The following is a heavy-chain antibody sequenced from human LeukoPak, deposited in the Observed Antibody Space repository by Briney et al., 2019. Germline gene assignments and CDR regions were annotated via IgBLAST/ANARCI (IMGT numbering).Heavy chain of an antibody. V-gene: IGHV3-20*04. CDR2: INWNGGST. D-gene: IGHD5-12*01. CDR1: GFAFDDYG. CDR3: ARDLAKTLINMDV. J-gene: IGHJ6*03. Sequence: GGSLRLSCAASGFAFDDYGMSWVRQAPGKGLEWVSSINWNGGSTGYADSVKGRFTISRDNAKNSLYLQMNSLRAEDTAVYYCARDLAKTLINMDVWGKGTTVTVSS.